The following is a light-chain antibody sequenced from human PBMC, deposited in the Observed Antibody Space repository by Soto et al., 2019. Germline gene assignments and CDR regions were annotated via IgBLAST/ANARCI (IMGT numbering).Light chain of an antibody. V-gene: IGLV2-14*01. CDR1: SSDVGRYNY. J-gene: IGLJ2*01. CDR3: CSYTSRTSSV. Sequence: QSALTQPASVSGSPGQSITISCTGTSSDVGRYNYVSWYQQHAGKAPQLMIFEVSTRPAGVSNRFSGSKSGNTASLTISGLHVDDEADYYCCSYTSRTSSVFGGGTKLTVL. CDR2: EVS.